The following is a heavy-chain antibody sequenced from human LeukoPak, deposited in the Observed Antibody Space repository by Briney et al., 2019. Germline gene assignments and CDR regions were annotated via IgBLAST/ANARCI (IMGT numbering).Heavy chain of an antibody. CDR1: GFTFSSYA. D-gene: IGHD6-19*01. CDR3: ARDSSGWYNY. CDR2: ISYDGSNK. V-gene: IGHV3-30-3*01. Sequence: GRSLRLSCAASGFTFSSYAMHWVRQAPGKGLEWVAVISYDGSNKYYADSVKGRFTISRDNSKNTLYLQMNSLRAEDTAVYYCARDSSGWYNYWGQGTLVTVSS. J-gene: IGHJ4*02.